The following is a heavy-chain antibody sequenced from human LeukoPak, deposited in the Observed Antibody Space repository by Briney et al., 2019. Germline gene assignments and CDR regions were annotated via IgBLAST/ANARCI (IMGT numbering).Heavy chain of an antibody. CDR2: ISTSRNYI. V-gene: IGHV3-21*01. J-gene: IGHJ4*02. D-gene: IGHD5-12*01. Sequence: AGSLRLSCAASGFTFSSYHMNWVRQAPGKGLEWVSSISTSRNYIYYADSVTGRFTISRDNAKNSLYLQMNSLRAEDTAVYYCARRATTERAVSYGLDYWGQGTLVTVSS. CDR3: ARRATTERAVSYGLDY. CDR1: GFTFSSYH.